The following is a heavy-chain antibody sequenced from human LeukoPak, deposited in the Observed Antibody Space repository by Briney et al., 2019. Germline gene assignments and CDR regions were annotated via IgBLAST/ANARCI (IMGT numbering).Heavy chain of an antibody. J-gene: IGHJ6*03. CDR3: ARGVDAARPPYYYYYMDV. CDR2: IYYSGST. Sequence: SETLSLTCTVSGGSISSYYWSWIRQPPGKGLEWIGYIYYSGSTNYNPSLKSRVTISVDTSKNQFSLKLSSVTAADTAVYYCARGVDAARPPYYYYYMDVWGKGTTVTVSS. V-gene: IGHV4-59*01. D-gene: IGHD6-6*01. CDR1: GGSISSYY.